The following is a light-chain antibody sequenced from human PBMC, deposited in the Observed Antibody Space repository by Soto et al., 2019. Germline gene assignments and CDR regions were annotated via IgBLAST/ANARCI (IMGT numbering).Light chain of an antibody. CDR3: QQCASAPLT. CDR1: QSIRSNF. V-gene: IGKV3-20*01. J-gene: IGKJ4*01. Sequence: EIVLTQSPGTLSLSPGERATLSCRASQSIRSNFLAWYQQKPGQPPRLLIYGASTRDTGIPDKFSGSGSGTDFTLTISRLEPEDFAVYYCQQCASAPLTFGEGTKVEIK. CDR2: GAS.